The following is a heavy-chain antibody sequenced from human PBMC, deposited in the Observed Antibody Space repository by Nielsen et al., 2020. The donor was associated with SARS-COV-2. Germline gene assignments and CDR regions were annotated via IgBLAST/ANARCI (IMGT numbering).Heavy chain of an antibody. D-gene: IGHD3-22*01. CDR3: ARLPYYYDSSGYYPLNWFDP. Sequence: GESLKISCKGSGYSFTSYWIGWVRQMPGKGLEWMGIIYPGDSDTRYSPSFQGQVTISADKSISTAYLQWSSLKASDTAMYYCARLPYYYDSSGYYPLNWFDPWGQGTRVTVSS. CDR1: GYSFTSYW. CDR2: IYPGDSDT. V-gene: IGHV5-51*01. J-gene: IGHJ5*02.